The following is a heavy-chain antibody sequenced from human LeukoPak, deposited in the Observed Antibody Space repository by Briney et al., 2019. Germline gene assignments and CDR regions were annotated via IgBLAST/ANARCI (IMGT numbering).Heavy chain of an antibody. CDR1: GYTFTSHG. Sequence: ASVKVSCKASGYTFTSHGISWVRQAPGQGLEWMGWISAYNGNTNYAQKLQGRVTMTTDTSTSTAYMELRSLRSDDTAVYYCARMGYGDSKFRVAAFDIWGQGTMVTVSS. D-gene: IGHD4-17*01. CDR3: ARMGYGDSKFRVAAFDI. J-gene: IGHJ3*02. V-gene: IGHV1-18*01. CDR2: ISAYNGNT.